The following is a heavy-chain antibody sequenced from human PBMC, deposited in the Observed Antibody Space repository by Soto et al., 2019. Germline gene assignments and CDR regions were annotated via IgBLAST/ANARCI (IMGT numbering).Heavy chain of an antibody. CDR3: ARGGGYSYGYIGY. Sequence: GGSLRLSCVASGFTFRSYWMQSVRQAPGKGLVWVSHINGDGSTTSYADSVKGRFTISRDNAKNTVYLQMNCLRDEDTAVYYCARGGGYSYGYIGYWGQGT. V-gene: IGHV3-74*01. J-gene: IGHJ4*02. D-gene: IGHD5-18*01. CDR1: GFTFRSYW. CDR2: INGDGSTT.